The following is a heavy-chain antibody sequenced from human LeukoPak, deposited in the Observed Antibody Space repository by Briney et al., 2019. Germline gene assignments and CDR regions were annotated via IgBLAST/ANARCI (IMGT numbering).Heavy chain of an antibody. CDR1: GGSISSSSYY. CDR3: ARATVEDSTMIVVVISLDY. D-gene: IGHD3-22*01. V-gene: IGHV4-39*01. J-gene: IGHJ4*02. Sequence: PSETLSLTCTVSGGSISSSSYYWGWIRQPPGKGLEWIGSIYYSGSTYYNPSLKSRVTISVDTSKNQFPLKLSSVTAADTAVYYCARATVEDSTMIVVVISLDYWGQGTLVTVSS. CDR2: IYYSGST.